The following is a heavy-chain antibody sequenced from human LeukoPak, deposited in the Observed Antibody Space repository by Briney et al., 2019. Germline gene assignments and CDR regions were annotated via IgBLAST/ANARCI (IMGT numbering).Heavy chain of an antibody. CDR1: GGYVNRGTFF. V-gene: IGHV4-61*01. CDR2: ISNSGST. CDR3: ARGGTYYDFWSGYFPSRYYYYGMDV. D-gene: IGHD3-3*01. Sequence: SETLSLTCAVSGGYVNRGTFFWTWIRKPPGKGLEWIGYISNSGSTNYNPSLKSRVTISVDTSKNQFSLKLSSVTAADTAVYYCARGGTYYDFWSGYFPSRYYYYGMDVWGQGTTVTVSS. J-gene: IGHJ6*02.